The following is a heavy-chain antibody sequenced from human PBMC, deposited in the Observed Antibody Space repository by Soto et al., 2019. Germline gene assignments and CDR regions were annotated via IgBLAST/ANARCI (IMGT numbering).Heavy chain of an antibody. CDR1: GDTFSNHT. CDR3: ARVAEMGTETEGYYYYMDV. D-gene: IGHD4-17*01. V-gene: IGHV1-69*04. Sequence: QVQLVQSGAEVKKPGSSVKVSCKASGDTFSNHTISWVRQAPGQGLEWMGRIIPILGVANYAQKFQGRVTITADKSTTTDYMELSSLRSADTAVYYCARVAEMGTETEGYYYYMDVWGKGTTVTVSS. J-gene: IGHJ6*03. CDR2: IIPILGVA.